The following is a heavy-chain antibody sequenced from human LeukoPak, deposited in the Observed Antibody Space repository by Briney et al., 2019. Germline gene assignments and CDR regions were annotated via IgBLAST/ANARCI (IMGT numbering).Heavy chain of an antibody. D-gene: IGHD2-15*01. Sequence: PGGSLRLSCAASGFTFSSYSMNWVRQAPGKGLEWVSSISGSSSYIYYADSVKGRFTISRDNAKNSLFLQMSSLRAEDTAVYYCARELPEYCSGGSCYWWFDPWGQGTLVTVSS. CDR3: ARELPEYCSGGSCYWWFDP. CDR2: ISGSSSYI. CDR1: GFTFSSYS. V-gene: IGHV3-21*01. J-gene: IGHJ5*02.